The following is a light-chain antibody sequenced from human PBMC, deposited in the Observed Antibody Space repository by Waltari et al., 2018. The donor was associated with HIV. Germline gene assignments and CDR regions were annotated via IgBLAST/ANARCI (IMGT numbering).Light chain of an antibody. CDR2: WAS. J-gene: IGKJ4*01. Sequence: DIVMTQSPDSLAVSLGERATINCTSSRTVFYSSDNRNYLAVYLQRPGHSPRVLIFWASTRAYGVPDRFSGSGSGTAFSLTLSSLQADDVGIYYCQQYYSVPPTFGGGTKVEI. V-gene: IGKV4-1*01. CDR1: RTVFYSSDNRNY. CDR3: QQYYSVPPT.